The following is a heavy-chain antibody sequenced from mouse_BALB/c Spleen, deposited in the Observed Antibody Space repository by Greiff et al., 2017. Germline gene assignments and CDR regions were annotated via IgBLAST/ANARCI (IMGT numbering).Heavy chain of an antibody. CDR2: INPSNGRT. J-gene: IGHJ4*01. CDR1: GYTFTSYW. CDR3: AGLTGTMDY. D-gene: IGHD4-1*01. Sequence: VQLQQPGAELVKPGASVKLSCKASGYTFTSYWMHWVKQRPGQGLEWIGEINPSNGRTNYNEKFKSKATLTVDKSSSTAYMQLSSLTSEDSAVYFCAGLTGTMDYWGQGTSVTVSS. V-gene: IGHV1S81*02.